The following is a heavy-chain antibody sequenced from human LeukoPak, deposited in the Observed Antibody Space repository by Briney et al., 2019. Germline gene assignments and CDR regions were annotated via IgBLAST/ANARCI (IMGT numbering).Heavy chain of an antibody. J-gene: IGHJ4*02. Sequence: SETLSLTCTASGGSISSSSYYWGWIRQPPRKGLKWIGSIYYSGSTYYNPSLKSRVTISVDTSKNQFSLKLSSVTAADTAVYYCARRTLRYFDWLLYPLFDYWGQGTLVTVSS. CDR1: GGSISSSSYY. D-gene: IGHD3-9*01. V-gene: IGHV4-39*01. CDR2: IYYSGST. CDR3: ARRTLRYFDWLLYPLFDY.